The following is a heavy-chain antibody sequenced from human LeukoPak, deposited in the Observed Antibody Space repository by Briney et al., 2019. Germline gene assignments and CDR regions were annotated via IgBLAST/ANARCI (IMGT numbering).Heavy chain of an antibody. CDR3: ARHAPIYCSGGSCYSGLGSLNAFDI. CDR2: ISSSDSTI. V-gene: IGHV3-48*03. CDR1: GFTFSSYE. D-gene: IGHD2-15*01. Sequence: AGGSLRLSCAASGFTFSSYEMNWVRQAPGKGLEWVSYISSSDSTIYYADSVKGRFTISRDNAKNSLYLQMNSLRAEDTAVYYCARHAPIYCSGGSCYSGLGSLNAFDIWGQGTMVTVSS. J-gene: IGHJ3*02.